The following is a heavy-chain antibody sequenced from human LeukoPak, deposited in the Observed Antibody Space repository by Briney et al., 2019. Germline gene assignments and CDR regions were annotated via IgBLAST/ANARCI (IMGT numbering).Heavy chain of an antibody. CDR2: INPSGGST. V-gene: IGHV1-46*01. D-gene: IGHD2-21*02. J-gene: IGHJ3*02. CDR1: GYTFTSYY. CDR3: ARDRAPACGGDCYSDAFDI. Sequence: GASVKVSCKASGYTFTSYYMHWVRQAPGQGLEWMGIINPSGGSTSYAQRFQGRATMTRDMSTSTVYMELSSLRSEDTAVYYCARDRAPACGGDCYSDAFDIWGQGTMVTVSS.